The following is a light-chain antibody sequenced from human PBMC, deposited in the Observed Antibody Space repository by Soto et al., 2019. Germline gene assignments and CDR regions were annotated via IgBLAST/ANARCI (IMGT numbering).Light chain of an antibody. CDR3: SSYTSSSTYV. V-gene: IGLV2-14*01. CDR2: EVS. CDR1: SSDVGAYNY. J-gene: IGLJ1*01. Sequence: QSVLTQPASVSGSPGQSITISCTGTSSDVGAYNYVSWYQQHPGKAPKLMIYEVSNRPSGVSNRFSASKSGNTASLTISRLQAEDEADYYCSSYTSSSTYVFGTGPKVTV.